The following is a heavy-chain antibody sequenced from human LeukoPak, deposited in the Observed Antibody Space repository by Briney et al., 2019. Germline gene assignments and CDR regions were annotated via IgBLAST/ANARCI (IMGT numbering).Heavy chain of an antibody. CDR2: INPNSGGT. J-gene: IGHJ4*02. Sequence: ASVKVSCKASGYTFTGYYMHWVRQAPGQGLEWMGWINPNSGGTNYAQKFQGRVTMTRDTSISTAYMELSRLRSDDTAVCYCARGPWGRYCSSTSCPYYFDYWGQGTLVTVSS. V-gene: IGHV1-2*02. CDR1: GYTFTGYY. CDR3: ARGPWGRYCSSTSCPYYFDY. D-gene: IGHD2-2*01.